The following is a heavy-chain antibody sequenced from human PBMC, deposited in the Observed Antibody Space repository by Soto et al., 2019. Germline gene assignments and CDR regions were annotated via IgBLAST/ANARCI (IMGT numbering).Heavy chain of an antibody. CDR2: VYPGDSDT. CDR1: GYRFTAYW. J-gene: IGHJ3*01. D-gene: IGHD3-10*01. CDR3: ARRDYYGSGSYDSSDAFDV. Sequence: PGESLKISCETSGYRFTAYWIAWVRQLPEKGLEWMGIVYPGDSDTRYSPSFEGQVSISVDKSVNTAYLQWSSLKASDTAMYFCARRDYYGSGSYDSSDAFDVWGQGTMVTVSS. V-gene: IGHV5-51*01.